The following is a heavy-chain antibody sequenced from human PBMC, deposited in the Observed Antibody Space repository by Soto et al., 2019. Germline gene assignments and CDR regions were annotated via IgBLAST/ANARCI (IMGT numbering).Heavy chain of an antibody. CDR3: ARGRHIVVVTDSLDEYFQH. V-gene: IGHV3-30-3*01. CDR2: ISYDGSNK. CDR1: GFTFSSYA. J-gene: IGHJ1*01. D-gene: IGHD2-21*02. Sequence: QVQLVESGGGVVQPGRSLRLSCAASGFTFSSYAMHWVRQAPGKGLEWVAVISYDGSNKYYADSVKGRFTISSDNSKNTLYLQMNSLRAEDTAVYYCARGRHIVVVTDSLDEYFQHWGQGTLVTVSS.